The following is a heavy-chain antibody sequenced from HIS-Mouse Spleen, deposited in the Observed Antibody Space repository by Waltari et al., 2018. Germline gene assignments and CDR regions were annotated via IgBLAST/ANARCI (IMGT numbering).Heavy chain of an antibody. J-gene: IGHJ2*01. D-gene: IGHD6-13*01. CDR2: IYYSGST. V-gene: IGHV4-39*07. CDR3: AREIPYSSSWYDWYFDL. CDR1: GGSISRSNYY. Sequence: QLQLQESGPGLVKPSETLSLTCTVSGGSISRSNYYWGWIRQPPGKGLEWLGSIYYSGSTYYNPSLKSRVTISVDTSKNQFSLKLSSVTAADTAVYYCAREIPYSSSWYDWYFDLWGRGTLVTVSS.